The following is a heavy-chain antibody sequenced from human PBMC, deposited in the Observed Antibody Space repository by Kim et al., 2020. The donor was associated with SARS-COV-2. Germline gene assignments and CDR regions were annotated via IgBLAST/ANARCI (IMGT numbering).Heavy chain of an antibody. Sequence: GESLKISCKGSGYSFTSYWISWVRQMPGKGLEWMGRIDPSDSYTNYSPSFQGHVTISADKSISTAYLQWSSLKASDTAMYYCARQEGYSSSWYEAYYYYGMDVWGQGTTVTVSS. CDR2: IDPSDSYT. CDR3: ARQEGYSSSWYEAYYYYGMDV. J-gene: IGHJ6*02. V-gene: IGHV5-10-1*01. D-gene: IGHD6-13*01. CDR1: GYSFTSYW.